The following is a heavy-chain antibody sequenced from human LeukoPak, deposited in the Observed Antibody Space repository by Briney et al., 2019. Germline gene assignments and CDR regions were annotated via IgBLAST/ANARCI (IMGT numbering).Heavy chain of an antibody. J-gene: IGHJ4*02. CDR3: ARDGGGFGELPFDY. CDR1: GYTFTSYG. Sequence: ASVKASCKASGYTFTSYGISWVRQAPGQGLEWMGRISAYNGNTNYAQKLQGRVTMTTDTSTSTAYMELRSLRSDDTAVYYCARDGGGFGELPFDYWGQGTLVTVSS. CDR2: ISAYNGNT. V-gene: IGHV1-18*01. D-gene: IGHD3-10*01.